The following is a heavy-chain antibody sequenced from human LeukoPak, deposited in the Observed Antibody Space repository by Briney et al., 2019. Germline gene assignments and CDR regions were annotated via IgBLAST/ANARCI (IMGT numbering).Heavy chain of an antibody. Sequence: GGSLRLSCAASGFTFSSYAMSWVRQAPGKGLEWVSGISPSGDITYYADSVKGRFTISRDNAKNSLYLQMNSLRAEDTAVYYCARGGAYYYYMDVWGKGTTVTVSS. CDR2: ISPSGDIT. D-gene: IGHD4/OR15-4a*01. V-gene: IGHV3-23*01. J-gene: IGHJ6*03. CDR3: ARGGAYYYYMDV. CDR1: GFTFSSYA.